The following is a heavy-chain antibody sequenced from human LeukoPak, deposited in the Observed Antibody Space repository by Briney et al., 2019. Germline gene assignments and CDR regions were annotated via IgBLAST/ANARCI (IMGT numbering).Heavy chain of an antibody. CDR3: ASRDYGSVDY. CDR2: IYYSGTA. Sequence: PSETLSLTCSVSGASISSGGYFWSWIRQHPGKGLEWIGYIYYSGTAYYNPSLKSRVTISVDTSQNHFSLNLSSVTAADTAVYYCASRDYGSVDYWGQGTLVTVSS. CDR1: GASISSGGYF. V-gene: IGHV4-31*03. D-gene: IGHD3-10*01. J-gene: IGHJ4*02.